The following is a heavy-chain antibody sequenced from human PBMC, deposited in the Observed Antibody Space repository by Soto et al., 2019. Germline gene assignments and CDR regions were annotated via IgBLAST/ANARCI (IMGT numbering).Heavy chain of an antibody. V-gene: IGHV3-49*03. D-gene: IGHD6-13*01. Sequence: GGSLRLSCTASGFTFGDYAMSWFRQAPGKGLEWVGFIRSKAYGGTTEYAASVKGRFTISRDDSKSIAYLQMNSLKTEDTAVYYCTRARYGDSSSWYDYWGQGTLVTVSS. J-gene: IGHJ4*02. CDR3: TRARYGDSSSWYDY. CDR1: GFTFGDYA. CDR2: IRSKAYGGTT.